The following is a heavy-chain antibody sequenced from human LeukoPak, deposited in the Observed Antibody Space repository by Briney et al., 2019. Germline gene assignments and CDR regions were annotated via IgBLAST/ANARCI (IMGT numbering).Heavy chain of an antibody. D-gene: IGHD1-26*01. CDR2: ISSSGSTI. V-gene: IGHV3-48*03. J-gene: IGHJ4*02. Sequence: GGSLRLSCAASGFTFSSYEMNWVRQAPGKGLEWVSYISSSGSTIYYEDSVKGRFTISRHNAKNSLYLQMNSLRAEDTAVYYCARDTGATTGFDYWGQGTLVTVSS. CDR3: ARDTGATTGFDY. CDR1: GFTFSSYE.